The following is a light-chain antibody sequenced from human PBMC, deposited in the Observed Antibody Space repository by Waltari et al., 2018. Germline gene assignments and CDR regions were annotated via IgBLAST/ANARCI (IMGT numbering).Light chain of an antibody. CDR1: KSITNY. CDR3: QQRSNWPLLT. CDR2: DAS. V-gene: IGKV3-11*01. Sequence: VLTQSPATLSLSPGERPTLPRRASKSITNYLAWYQQKRGQAPRLLISDASNRATGIPARFSGSGSGTDFTLTISGLEPEDFAVYYCQQRSNWPLLTFGGGTKVEIK. J-gene: IGKJ4*01.